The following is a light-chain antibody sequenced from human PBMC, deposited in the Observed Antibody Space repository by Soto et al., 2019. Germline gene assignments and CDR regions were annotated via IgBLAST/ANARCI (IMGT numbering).Light chain of an antibody. J-gene: IGKJ1*01. V-gene: IGKV1-5*03. CDR2: KAS. CDR3: QQYNSYPWP. Sequence: DIQMTQSPSTLSAFVGDRVTITCRASQSISSWLAWYQQKPGKAPKLLIYKASNLESGVPSRFSGSGSGTEFTLTISSLQPDDFATYYCQQYNSYPWPFGQGTQVEIK. CDR1: QSISSW.